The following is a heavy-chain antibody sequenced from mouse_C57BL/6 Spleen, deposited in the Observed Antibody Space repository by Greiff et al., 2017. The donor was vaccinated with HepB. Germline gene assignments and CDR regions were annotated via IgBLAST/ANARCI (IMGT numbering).Heavy chain of an antibody. CDR1: GYAFSSSW. D-gene: IGHD4-1*01. CDR3: ARSGTCDV. Sequence: VQLQQSGPELVKPGASVKISCKASGYAFSSSWMNWVKQRPGKGLEWIGRIYPGDGDTNYNGKFKGKATLTADKSSSTAYMQLSSLTSEDSAVYYGARSGTCDVWGTGTTVTVSS. CDR2: IYPGDGDT. V-gene: IGHV1-82*01. J-gene: IGHJ1*03.